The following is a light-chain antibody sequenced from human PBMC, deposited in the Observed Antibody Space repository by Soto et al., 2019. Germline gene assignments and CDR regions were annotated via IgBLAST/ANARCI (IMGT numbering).Light chain of an antibody. J-gene: IGKJ2*01. V-gene: IGKV3-15*01. CDR1: HSVSSN. Sequence: EIGMTQSPATLSVSPGERAALSCRASHSVSSNLARYHQKLGQAPRLLIYGASTRATGIPGRFSGSGSGTEFTLSISILQSEVFAVYFCQQYNDWSYTFGQGSKLVIK. CDR3: QQYNDWSYT. CDR2: GAS.